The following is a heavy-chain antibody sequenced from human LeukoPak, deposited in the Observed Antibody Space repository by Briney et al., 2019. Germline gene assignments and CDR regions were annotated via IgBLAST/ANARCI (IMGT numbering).Heavy chain of an antibody. V-gene: IGHV1-8*01. Sequence: GASVKVSCKASGYTFTSYDINWVRQATGQGLEWMGWMNPNSGNTGYAQKFQGRVTMTRNTSISTAYMELSSLRSEDTAVYYCARGGHLLLWFGELFTNNDYWGQGTLVTVSS. J-gene: IGHJ4*02. CDR2: MNPNSGNT. CDR1: GYTFTSYD. CDR3: ARGGHLLLWFGELFTNNDY. D-gene: IGHD3-10*01.